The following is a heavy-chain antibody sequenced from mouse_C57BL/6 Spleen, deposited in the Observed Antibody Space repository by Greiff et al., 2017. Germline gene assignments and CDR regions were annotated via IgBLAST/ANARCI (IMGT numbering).Heavy chain of an antibody. J-gene: IGHJ2*01. D-gene: IGHD1-1*01. CDR1: GYTFTDYE. V-gene: IGHV1-15*01. CDR2: IDPETGGT. CDR3: TRTFTAVVSY. Sequence: VKLVESGAELVRPGASVTLSCKASGYTFTDYEMHWVKQTPVHGLEWIGAIDPETGGTAYNQKFKGKAILTADKSSSTAYMELRSLTSEDSAVYYCTRTFTAVVSYWGQGTTLTVSS.